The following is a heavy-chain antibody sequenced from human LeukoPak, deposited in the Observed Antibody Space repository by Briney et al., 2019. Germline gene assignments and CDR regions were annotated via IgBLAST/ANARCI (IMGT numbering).Heavy chain of an antibody. CDR3: AREDHSGSYDY. D-gene: IGHD1-26*01. J-gene: IGHJ4*02. CDR2: IYTSENT. Sequence: SETLSLTCTVSGGSISSYYWSWIRQPAGKGLEWIGRIYTSENTNYNPSLKSRVTMSVDTSKNQFSLKLSSVTAADTAVYYRAREDHSGSYDYWGQGTLVTVSS. CDR1: GGSISSYY. V-gene: IGHV4-4*07.